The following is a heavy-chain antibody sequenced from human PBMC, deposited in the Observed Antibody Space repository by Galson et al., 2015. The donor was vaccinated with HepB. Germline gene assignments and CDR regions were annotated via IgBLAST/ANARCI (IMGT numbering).Heavy chain of an antibody. CDR1: GFTFSSYS. J-gene: IGHJ3*02. D-gene: IGHD3-22*01. CDR2: ISSSSSYI. V-gene: IGHV3-21*01. Sequence: SLRLSCAASGFTFSSYSMNWVRQAPGKGLEWVSSISSSSSYIYYADSVKGRFTISRDNAENSLYLQMNSLRAEDTAVYYCARGRGYHDAFDIWGQGTMVTVSS. CDR3: ARGRGYHDAFDI.